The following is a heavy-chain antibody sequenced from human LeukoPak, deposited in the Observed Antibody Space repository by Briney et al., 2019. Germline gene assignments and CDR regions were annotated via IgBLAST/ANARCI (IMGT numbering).Heavy chain of an antibody. D-gene: IGHD2-15*01. V-gene: IGHV4-34*01. CDR3: ARESGYCSGGSCLLGLYYYYYMDV. CDR2: INHSGST. Sequence: PSETLSLTCAVYGGSFSGYYWSWTRQPPGKGLEWIGEINHSGSTNYNPSLKSRVTISVDTSKNQFSLKLSSVTAADTAVYYCARESGYCSGGSCLLGLYYYYYMDVWGKGTTVTVSS. J-gene: IGHJ6*03. CDR1: GGSFSGYY.